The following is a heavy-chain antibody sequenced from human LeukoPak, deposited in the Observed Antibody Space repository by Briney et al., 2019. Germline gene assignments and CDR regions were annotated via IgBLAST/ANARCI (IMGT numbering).Heavy chain of an antibody. J-gene: IGHJ4*02. D-gene: IGHD3-22*01. CDR3: ARAELSGYTTDY. CDR2: MNPNSGNT. V-gene: IGHV1-8*01. Sequence: ASVKVSCKASGYTFTSYDISWVRQATGQGLEWMGWMNPNSGNTGYAQKFQGRVTMTRNTSISTAYMELSSLRSEDTAVYYCARAELSGYTTDYWGQGTLVTVSS. CDR1: GYTFTSYD.